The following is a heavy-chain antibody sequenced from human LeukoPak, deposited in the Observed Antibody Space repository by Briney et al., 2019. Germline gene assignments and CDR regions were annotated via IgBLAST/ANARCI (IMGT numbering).Heavy chain of an antibody. CDR2: IRGSGGST. CDR1: GFTVCSNF. Sequence: PGGSLRLSCAASGFTVCSNFMSWVRQATGRRLEWVSAIRGSGGSTYYADSVKGRFTISRDNSKNTLYLQMNSLRAEDTAVYYCAKDRGTYYDILTGFDAFDIWGQGTMVTVSS. D-gene: IGHD3-9*01. V-gene: IGHV3-23*01. CDR3: AKDRGTYYDILTGFDAFDI. J-gene: IGHJ3*02.